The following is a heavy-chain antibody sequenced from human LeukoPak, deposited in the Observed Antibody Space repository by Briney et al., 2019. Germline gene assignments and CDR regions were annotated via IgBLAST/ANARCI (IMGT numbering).Heavy chain of an antibody. CDR3: ARAIVLVVYAVRGAFDI. V-gene: IGHV1-2*02. Sequence: ASVKVSCKASGYTFTGYYMHWVRQAPGQGLEWMGWINPNSGGTNYAQKFQGRVTMTRDTSISTAYMELSGLRSDDTAVYYCARAIVLVVYAVRGAFDIWGQGTMVTVSS. CDR1: GYTFTGYY. D-gene: IGHD2-8*02. J-gene: IGHJ3*02. CDR2: INPNSGGT.